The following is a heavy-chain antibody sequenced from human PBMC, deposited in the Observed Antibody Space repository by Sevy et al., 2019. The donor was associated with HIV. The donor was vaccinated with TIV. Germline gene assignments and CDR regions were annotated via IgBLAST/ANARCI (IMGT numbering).Heavy chain of an antibody. J-gene: IGHJ4*02. D-gene: IGHD6-13*01. Sequence: SETLSLTCAVYGGSFSGYYWSWIRQPPGKGLEWIGEINHSGSTNYNPSLKSRVTISVDTSKNQFSLKLSTVTAADTAAYYCERGPSSSWQSRGGYFDYWGQGTLVTVSS. CDR2: INHSGST. V-gene: IGHV4-34*01. CDR3: ERGPSSSWQSRGGYFDY. CDR1: GGSFSGYY.